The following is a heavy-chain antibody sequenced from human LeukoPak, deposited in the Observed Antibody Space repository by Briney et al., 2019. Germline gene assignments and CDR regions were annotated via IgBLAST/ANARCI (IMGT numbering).Heavy chain of an antibody. J-gene: IGHJ6*02. Sequence: ASVKVSCKASGYTFTSYSISWVRQAPGQGLEWMGWISAYNGNTNYAQKLQGRVTMTTDTSTSTAYMELRSLRSDDTAVYYCAREDDYGAYYYYGMDVWGQGTTVTVSS. CDR3: AREDDYGAYYYYGMDV. CDR2: ISAYNGNT. V-gene: IGHV1-18*01. D-gene: IGHD4-17*01. CDR1: GYTFTSYS.